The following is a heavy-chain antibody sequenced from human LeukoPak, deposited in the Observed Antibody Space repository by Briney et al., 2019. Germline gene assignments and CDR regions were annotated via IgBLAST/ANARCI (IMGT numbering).Heavy chain of an antibody. V-gene: IGHV4-39*07. CDR3: ASPITGTTRGGFDAFDI. J-gene: IGHJ3*02. CDR2: IYYSGST. D-gene: IGHD1-7*01. Sequence: PSETLSLTCTVSGGSISSSSYYWGWIRQPPGKGLEWIGSIYYSGSTYYNPSLKSRVTISVDTSKNQFSLKLSSVTAADTAVYYCASPITGTTRGGFDAFDIWGQGTMVTVSS. CDR1: GGSISSSSYY.